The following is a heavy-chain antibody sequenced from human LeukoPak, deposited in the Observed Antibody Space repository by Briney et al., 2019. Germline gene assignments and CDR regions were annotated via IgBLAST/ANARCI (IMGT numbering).Heavy chain of an antibody. CDR2: IYTSGST. CDR1: GGSISSYY. D-gene: IGHD6-19*01. Sequence: SETLSLTCSVSGGSISSYYWTWIRQPAGKGLGWIGRIYTSGSTNYNPSLKSRVTMSVDTSKNQFSLKLSSMTAADTAVYYCARDSSGWQTSDAFDIWGQGTMVTVSS. J-gene: IGHJ3*02. V-gene: IGHV4-4*07. CDR3: ARDSSGWQTSDAFDI.